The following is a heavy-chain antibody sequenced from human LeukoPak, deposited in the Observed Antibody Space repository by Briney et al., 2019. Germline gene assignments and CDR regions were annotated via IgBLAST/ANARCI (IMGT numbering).Heavy chain of an antibody. J-gene: IGHJ4*02. V-gene: IGHV4-39*07. CDR1: GGSISSSSYY. CDR2: IYYSGST. Sequence: SETLSLTCTVSGGSISSSSYYWGWIRQPPGKGLEWIGSIYYSGSTYYNPSLKSRVTISVDTSKNQFSLKLSSVTAADTAVYYCARSRGPNTLTGYFMPYYFDYWGQGALVTVSS. D-gene: IGHD3-9*01. CDR3: ARSRGPNTLTGYFMPYYFDY.